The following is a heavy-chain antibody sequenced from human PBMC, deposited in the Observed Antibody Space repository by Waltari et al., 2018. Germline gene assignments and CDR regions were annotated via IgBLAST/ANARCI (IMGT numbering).Heavy chain of an antibody. J-gene: IGHJ4*02. V-gene: IGHV4-59*10. Sequence: QVELQQWGAGLLRPSETLSLTCAVYGVSLSDYYWTWIRQPLGKGLEWIGRIYTSGGTNYNPSLKSRITMSVDTSKNQFSLELNSVTAADTAVYFCARGRGTYFDYWGQGILVTVSS. CDR2: IYTSGGT. CDR1: GVSLSDYY. CDR3: ARGRGTYFDY. D-gene: IGHD3-16*01.